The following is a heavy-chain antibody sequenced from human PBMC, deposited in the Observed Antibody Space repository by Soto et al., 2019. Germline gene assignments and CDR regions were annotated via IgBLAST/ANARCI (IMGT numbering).Heavy chain of an antibody. J-gene: IGHJ4*02. CDR3: ARDSLGSGVYFDY. CDR1: GGTFSSYA. Sequence: GASVNVSCKASGGTFSSYAISWVRQAPGQGLEWMGGIIPIFGTANYAQKFQGRVTITADESTSTAYMELSSLRSEDTAVYYCARDSLGSGVYFDYWGQGTLVTVSS. D-gene: IGHD3-10*01. CDR2: IIPIFGTA. V-gene: IGHV1-69*13.